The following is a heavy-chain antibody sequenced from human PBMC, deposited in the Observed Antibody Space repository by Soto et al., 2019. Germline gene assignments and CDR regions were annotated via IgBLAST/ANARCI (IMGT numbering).Heavy chain of an antibody. CDR2: ISNSGNTI. Sequence: VGSLRLSCVASGFVFKNYEMNWVRQAPGKGLEWISYISNSGNTIYVADSMRGRFTISRDNAKNSLFLQMNSLRADDTAVYYCARDIDNRDYYYGLDVWGQGTTVTVSS. D-gene: IGHD1-20*01. V-gene: IGHV3-48*03. J-gene: IGHJ6*02. CDR3: ARDIDNRDYYYGLDV. CDR1: GFVFKNYE.